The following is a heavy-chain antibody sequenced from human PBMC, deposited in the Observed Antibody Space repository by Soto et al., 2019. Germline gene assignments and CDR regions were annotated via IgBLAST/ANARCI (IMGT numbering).Heavy chain of an antibody. V-gene: IGHV4-4*02. D-gene: IGHD6-19*01. CDR2: IYPSGST. CDR1: GGSISSSNW. Sequence: QVQLQESGPGLVKPSGTLSLTCAVSGGSISSSNWWSWVRQPPGKGLEWIGEIYPSGSTNYNPSLTSRVTISVDKSKNQFSLKLSSVTAAGTAVYYCARSWHTAGRSGCYGSYYCYGMDVWGQGTTVTVSS. J-gene: IGHJ6*02. CDR3: ARSWHTAGRSGCYGSYYCYGMDV.